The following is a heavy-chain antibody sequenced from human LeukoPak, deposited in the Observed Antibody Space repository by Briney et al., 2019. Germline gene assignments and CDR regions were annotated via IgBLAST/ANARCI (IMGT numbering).Heavy chain of an antibody. Sequence: NPGGSLRLSCAASGFTFSNFGMSWVRQAPGKGLEWAPSISTTGSDIYYADSVRGRFTISRDNAKNTLYLQMNSLRAEDTAVYYCANSYYYDSSGLLYYFDYWGQGTLVTVSS. J-gene: IGHJ4*02. CDR3: ANSYYYDSSGLLYYFDY. CDR1: GFTFSNFG. CDR2: ISTTGSDI. D-gene: IGHD3-22*01. V-gene: IGHV3-21*04.